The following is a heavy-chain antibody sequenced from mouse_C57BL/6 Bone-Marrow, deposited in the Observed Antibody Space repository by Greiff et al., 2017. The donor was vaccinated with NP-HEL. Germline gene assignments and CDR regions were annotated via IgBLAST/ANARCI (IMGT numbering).Heavy chain of an antibody. CDR1: GFNIKDDY. V-gene: IGHV14-4*01. CDR2: IDPENGDT. D-gene: IGHD1-1*01. CDR3: TTLVATEDAMDY. J-gene: IGHJ4*01. Sequence: EVKVVESGAELVRPGASVKLSCTASGFNIKDDYMHWVKQRPEQGLEWIGWIDPENGDTEYASKFQGKATITADTSSNTAYLQLSSLTSEDTAVYYCTTLVATEDAMDYWGQGTSVTVSS.